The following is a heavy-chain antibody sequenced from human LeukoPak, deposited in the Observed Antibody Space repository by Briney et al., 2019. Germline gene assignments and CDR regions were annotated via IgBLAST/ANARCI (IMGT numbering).Heavy chain of an antibody. CDR3: ARDYDSSGYYYP. V-gene: IGHV1-2*02. CDR1: GYTXTGYY. D-gene: IGHD3-22*01. CDR2: INPNSGGT. J-gene: IGHJ5*02. Sequence: ASMKVSCKASGYTXTGYYMHWVRQAPGQGLEWMGWINPNSGGTNYAQKFQGRVTMTRDTSISTAYMELSRLRSDDTAVYYCARDYDSSGYYYPWGQGTLVTVSS.